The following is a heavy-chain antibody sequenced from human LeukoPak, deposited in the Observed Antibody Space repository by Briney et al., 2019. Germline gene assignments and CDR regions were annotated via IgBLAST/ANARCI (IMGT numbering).Heavy chain of an antibody. CDR2: IYHSGST. D-gene: IGHD2-2*01. V-gene: IGHV4-30-2*01. Sequence: SETLYLTCAVSGGSISSGGYSWSWIRQPPGKGLEWIGYIYHSGSTYYNPSLKSRVTISVDTSKSQFSLKLSSVTAADTAVYYCARGREYCSSTSCRTLFDPWGQGTLVTVSS. CDR3: ARGREYCSSTSCRTLFDP. CDR1: GGSISSGGYS. J-gene: IGHJ5*02.